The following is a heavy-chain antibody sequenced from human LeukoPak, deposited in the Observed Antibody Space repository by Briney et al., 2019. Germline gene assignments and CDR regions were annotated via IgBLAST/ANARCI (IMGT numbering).Heavy chain of an antibody. Sequence: EASVKVSCKASGYTFTSYYIHWVRQAPGQGLEWMGIINPSGGTTSYVQRFQGRVTMTRVTSISTAYMELSRLRSDDTAVYYCARGPPGTTLGDVWFDPWGQGTLVTVSS. J-gene: IGHJ5*02. CDR1: GYTFTSYY. V-gene: IGHV1-46*01. D-gene: IGHD3-10*02. CDR2: INPSGGTT. CDR3: ARGPPGTTLGDVWFDP.